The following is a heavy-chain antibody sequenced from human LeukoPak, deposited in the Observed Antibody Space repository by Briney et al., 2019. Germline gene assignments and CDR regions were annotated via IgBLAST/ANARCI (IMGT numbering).Heavy chain of an antibody. V-gene: IGHV3-7*01. CDR3: ARAHYSSFDY. Sequence: GGSLRLSCAASGFTFRDYWMSWVRQAPGKGLEWVANIKEDGSEKHYVDSVKGRFTISRDNARNSLYLQSLYLQMNSLRAEDTAVYYCARAHYSSFDYWGQGTLVTVSS. D-gene: IGHD3-22*01. CDR2: IKEDGSEK. J-gene: IGHJ4*02. CDR1: GFTFRDYW.